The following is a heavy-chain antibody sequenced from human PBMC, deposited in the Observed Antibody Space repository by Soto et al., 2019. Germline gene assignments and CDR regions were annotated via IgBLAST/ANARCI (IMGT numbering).Heavy chain of an antibody. Sequence: GGSLRLSCAASGFIFSSYAMSWVRQAPGKGLEWVSAISGSGGSTYYADSVKGRFTISRDNSKNTLYLQMNSLRAEDTAVYYCAKEGTHTSSGWVIDYWGQGTLVTVSS. CDR1: GFIFSSYA. J-gene: IGHJ4*02. V-gene: IGHV3-23*01. CDR3: AKEGTHTSSGWVIDY. CDR2: ISGSGGST. D-gene: IGHD6-19*01.